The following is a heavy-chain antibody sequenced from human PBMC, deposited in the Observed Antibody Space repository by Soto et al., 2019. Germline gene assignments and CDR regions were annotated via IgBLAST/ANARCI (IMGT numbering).Heavy chain of an antibody. J-gene: IGHJ4*02. Sequence: SETLSLTYTVSGGSISSYYWSWIRQPPGKGLEWISYIYYTGSTNYNPSLKSRVTLSADTSKNQFSLKLISVTAADTAMYYCARAPLNWGQGTLVTVSS. CDR1: GGSISSYY. CDR2: IYYTGST. CDR3: ARAPLN. V-gene: IGHV4-59*01.